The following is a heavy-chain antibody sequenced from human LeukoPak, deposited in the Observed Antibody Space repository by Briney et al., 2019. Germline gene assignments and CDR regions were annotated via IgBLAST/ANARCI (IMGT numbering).Heavy chain of an antibody. CDR1: GGSISSYY. CDR2: IYYSGST. J-gene: IGHJ3*02. CDR3: ARGWNSEAFDI. D-gene: IGHD1-7*01. Sequence: PSETLSLTCTVSGGSISSYYWSWIRQPPGKGLEWIGYIYYSGSTNYNPSLKSRVTISVDTSKNQFSLKLSSVTAADTAVYYCARGWNSEAFDIWGQGTMVTVSS. V-gene: IGHV4-59*01.